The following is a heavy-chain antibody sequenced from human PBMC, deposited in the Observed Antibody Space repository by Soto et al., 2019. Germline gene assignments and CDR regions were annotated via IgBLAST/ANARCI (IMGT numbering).Heavy chain of an antibody. J-gene: IGHJ5*02. Sequence: SETLSLTCTVSGGSISDGYYWSWIRQHPGKGLEWIGSISYSGSTSYNPSLKSRLTISVDRSKSQFSLNLSSVTAADTAVYYCARRDRSGYSYWLDTWGQGTQVTVSS. D-gene: IGHD3-22*01. CDR2: ISYSGST. CDR3: ARRDRSGYSYWLDT. V-gene: IGHV4-31*03. CDR1: GGSISDGYY.